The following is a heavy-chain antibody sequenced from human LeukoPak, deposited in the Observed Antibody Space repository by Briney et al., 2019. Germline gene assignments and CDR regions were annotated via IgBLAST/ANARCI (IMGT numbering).Heavy chain of an antibody. D-gene: IGHD2-21*02. CDR1: GFTFSSYG. Sequence: GGSLRLSCAASGFTFSSYGMHWVRQAPGKGLEWVAVISYDGSNKYYADSVKGRFTISRDNSKNTLYLQINSLRAEDTAVYYCAKDSGIVVVTAIDYFDYWGQGTLVTVSS. CDR2: ISYDGSNK. V-gene: IGHV3-30*18. CDR3: AKDSGIVVVTAIDYFDY. J-gene: IGHJ4*02.